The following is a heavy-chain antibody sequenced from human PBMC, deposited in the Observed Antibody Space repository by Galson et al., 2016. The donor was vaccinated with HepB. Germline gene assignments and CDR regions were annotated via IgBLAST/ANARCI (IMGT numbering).Heavy chain of an antibody. Sequence: SLRLSCATSGFPFSRYWMTWVRQAPGKGLEWVANIRQDESERYYVDSVKGRFTTSRDNAKSTLYLQMNSLRAEDTAVYYCARDGGYQSAPSPYGMDVWGQGTTVTVSS. CDR1: GFPFSRYW. D-gene: IGHD3-16*01. CDR2: IRQDESER. J-gene: IGHJ6*02. V-gene: IGHV3-7*03. CDR3: ARDGGYQSAPSPYGMDV.